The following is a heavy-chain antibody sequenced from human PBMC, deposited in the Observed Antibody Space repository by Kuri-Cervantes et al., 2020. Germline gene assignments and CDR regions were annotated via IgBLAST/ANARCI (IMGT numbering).Heavy chain of an antibody. V-gene: IGHV4-34*01. D-gene: IGHD5-18*01. Sequence: SETLSLTCAVYGGSFSGYYWSWIRQPLGKGLEWIGEINHSGSTNYNPSLKSRVTISVDTSKNQFSLKLSSVTAADTAVYYCARGGYSYGYYFDYWGQGTLVTVSS. CDR2: INHSGST. CDR1: GGSFSGYY. J-gene: IGHJ4*02. CDR3: ARGGYSYGYYFDY.